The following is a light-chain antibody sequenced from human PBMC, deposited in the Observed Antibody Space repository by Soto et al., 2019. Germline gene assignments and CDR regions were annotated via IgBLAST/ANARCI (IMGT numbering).Light chain of an antibody. CDR3: QQYGSSPAIT. J-gene: IGKJ5*01. V-gene: IGKV3-20*01. Sequence: EVLLTQSPVTLSLSPGERATLSCGSRQSVISYLAWYQQKPGQAPRLLIYDASNRATGIPARFSGSGSGTDFTLTISRLEPEDFAVYYCQQYGSSPAITFGQGTRLEIK. CDR1: QSVISY. CDR2: DAS.